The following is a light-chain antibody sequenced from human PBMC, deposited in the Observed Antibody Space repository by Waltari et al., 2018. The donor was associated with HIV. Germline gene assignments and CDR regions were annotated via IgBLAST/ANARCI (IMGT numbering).Light chain of an antibody. CDR2: GAS. V-gene: IGKV3-20*01. J-gene: IGKJ5*01. CDR1: QSVSSSS. Sequence: EIVLTQSPDTLSLSPGERVTLSCRASQSVSSSSLIWYQQKPGQAPRLLIYGASSRATGIPDRFSGSGSGTDFTLTNSRLDPEDFAVYYCQHYDSSVTFGQGTRLEIK. CDR3: QHYDSSVT.